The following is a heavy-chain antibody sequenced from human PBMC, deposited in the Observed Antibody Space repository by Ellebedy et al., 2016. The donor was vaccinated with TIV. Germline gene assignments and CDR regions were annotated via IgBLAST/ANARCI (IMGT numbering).Heavy chain of an antibody. Sequence: MPSETLSLTCTVSGGSISRGSYYWNWIRQYPGKGLEWIGYTYYSGSTYYNPSLTSRVNVSVDTSKNQFSLKLSSVTAADTAVYYCARGKFAAAGIDYWGQGTLVTVSS. V-gene: IGHV4-31*03. CDR1: GGSISRGSYY. CDR2: TYYSGST. CDR3: ARGKFAAAGIDY. D-gene: IGHD6-13*01. J-gene: IGHJ4*02.